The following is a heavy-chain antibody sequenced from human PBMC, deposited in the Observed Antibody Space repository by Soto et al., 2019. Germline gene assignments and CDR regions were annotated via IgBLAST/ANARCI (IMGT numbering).Heavy chain of an antibody. CDR1: EFAFNTYW. CDR2: INGDGITR. CDR3: ARDKAYGLDV. J-gene: IGHJ6*02. V-gene: IGHV3-74*01. Sequence: EVQLVESGGGLVQPGGSLRLSCAASEFAFNTYWMHWVRQVPGKGLEWVSRINGDGITRTYADSVKGRFTISRDNAENILYLQMNSPRAEDTAVYYCARDKAYGLDVWGQGTTVTVSS.